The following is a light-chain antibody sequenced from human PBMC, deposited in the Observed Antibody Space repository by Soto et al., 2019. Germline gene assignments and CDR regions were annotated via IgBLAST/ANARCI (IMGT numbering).Light chain of an antibody. J-gene: IGKJ1*01. CDR2: GTS. CDR1: QTVGRSY. Sequence: EVVLTQSPGIMYLSPGERATLSCRASQTVGRSYLAWYQQKPGQAPRLLIFGTSTRATGIPDRFSGGGSGTEFTLTISRLDPEDFAVYYCQQYDSTPPWPFGQGTRVEVK. V-gene: IGKV3-20*01. CDR3: QQYDSTPPWP.